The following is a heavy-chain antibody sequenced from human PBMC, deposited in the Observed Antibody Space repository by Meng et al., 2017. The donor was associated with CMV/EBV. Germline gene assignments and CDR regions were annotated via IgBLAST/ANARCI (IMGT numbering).Heavy chain of an antibody. CDR1: GGSFSGYY. CDR3: GRGNGYFYDSSGYPLYYYYYGMDV. V-gene: IGHV4-34*01. CDR2: INHSGST. D-gene: IGHD3-22*01. Sequence: SETLSLTCAVYGGSFSGYYRSWIRQPPGKGLEWIGEINHSGSTNYNPSLKSRVTISVDTSKNQFSLKLSSVTAADTAVYYCGRGNGYFYDSSGYPLYYYYYGMDVWGQGTTVTVSS. J-gene: IGHJ6*02.